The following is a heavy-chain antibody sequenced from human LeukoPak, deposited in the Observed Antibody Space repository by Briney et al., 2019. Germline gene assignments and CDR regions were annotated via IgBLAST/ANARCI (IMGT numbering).Heavy chain of an antibody. Sequence: GGALRLSCAASGFTFSSYAMSWVRQAPGKGLEWVSAIRDSGSSTHYADSVKGRFTTSRDNSKNTLFLQMNSLRAEDTAIYYCAKYGPQNSGSSHFDYWGQGALVTVSS. CDR1: GFTFSSYA. D-gene: IGHD1-26*01. CDR2: IRDSGSST. CDR3: AKYGPQNSGSSHFDY. V-gene: IGHV3-23*01. J-gene: IGHJ4*02.